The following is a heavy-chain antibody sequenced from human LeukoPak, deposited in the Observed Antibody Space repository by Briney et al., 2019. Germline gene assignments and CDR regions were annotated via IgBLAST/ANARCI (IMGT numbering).Heavy chain of an antibody. V-gene: IGHV3-23*01. CDR2: ISGSGGST. CDR3: AKAGSGYYYYYMDV. Sequence: GGSLRLSCAASGFTFSSYAMSWVRQAPGKGLEWVSAISGSGGSTYYADSVKGRFTIPRDNSKNTLYLQMNSLRAEDTAVYYCAKAGSGYYYYYMDVWGKGTTVTVSS. J-gene: IGHJ6*03. D-gene: IGHD3-10*01. CDR1: GFTFSSYA.